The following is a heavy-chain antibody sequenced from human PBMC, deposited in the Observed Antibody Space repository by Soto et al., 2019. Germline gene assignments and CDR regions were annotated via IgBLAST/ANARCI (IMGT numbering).Heavy chain of an antibody. V-gene: IGHV1-18*01. D-gene: IGHD6-6*01. Sequence: VKLVQSGAEVKMPGESLKISCKASGYTFTTYAINWVRQAPGQGLEWVGWISAYNGNTNYAQKFQGRVTMTTDTSTNTAYMELRSLRSDDTAVYYCARDSVAVRPGWFDPWGQGTLVTVSS. CDR1: GYTFTTYA. CDR3: ARDSVAVRPGWFDP. CDR2: ISAYNGNT. J-gene: IGHJ5*02.